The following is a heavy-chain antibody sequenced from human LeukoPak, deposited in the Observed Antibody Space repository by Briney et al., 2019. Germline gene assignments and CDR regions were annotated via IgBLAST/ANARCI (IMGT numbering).Heavy chain of an antibody. CDR2: ISYDGSNK. CDR3: ESGRIPQWLVQFY. Sequence: GGSLRLSCAASGFTFSSYAMHWVRQAPGKGLEWVAVISYDGSNKYYADSVKGRFTISRDNSKNTLYLQMNRLRAEDTAVYYCESGRIPQWLVQFYWGQGTLVTVSS. D-gene: IGHD6-19*01. J-gene: IGHJ4*02. CDR1: GFTFSSYA. V-gene: IGHV3-30-3*01.